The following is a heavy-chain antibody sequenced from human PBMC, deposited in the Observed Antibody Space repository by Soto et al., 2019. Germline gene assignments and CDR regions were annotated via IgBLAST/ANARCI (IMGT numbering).Heavy chain of an antibody. Sequence: QVQLQESGPGLVKPSETLSLTCTVSGDSISDYYWSWIRQPPGKGLEWIGYIYYSGSTNYNPSLKSRVTISVDRSKNQFSLKLSSVTAADTAVYYCARGSCDGGTCYAPFDAFDIWGQGTMVTVSS. J-gene: IGHJ3*02. D-gene: IGHD2-15*01. CDR1: GDSISDYY. V-gene: IGHV4-59*13. CDR2: IYYSGST. CDR3: ARGSCDGGTCYAPFDAFDI.